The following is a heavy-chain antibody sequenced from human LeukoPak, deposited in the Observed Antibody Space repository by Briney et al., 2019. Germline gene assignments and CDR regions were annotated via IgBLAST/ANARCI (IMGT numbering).Heavy chain of an antibody. J-gene: IGHJ6*03. CDR3: ARVFDSGSQAYFYYMDV. Sequence: SETLSLTCNVSGGSIRGYYWSWIRQPPGKGLEWIGYIYSSGSTNYNPSLKSRVTMSVDTSKNQYSLKVSSVTAADTAVYYCARVFDSGSQAYFYYMDVWGKGTTVTISS. V-gene: IGHV4-59*01. CDR1: GGSIRGYY. CDR2: IYSSGST. D-gene: IGHD3-10*01.